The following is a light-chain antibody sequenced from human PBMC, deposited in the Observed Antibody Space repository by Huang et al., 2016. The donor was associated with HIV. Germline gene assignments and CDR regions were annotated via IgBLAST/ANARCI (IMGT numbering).Light chain of an antibody. Sequence: EIVMTKSPATLSVSQGQRVTLSCRANRSVSTNLAWYQHRQGQAPRLLIYGSSTRAPGIPARFSGSGSGTDFSLTISSLQSEDFALYYCHQYNNWLLSFGGGTRV. V-gene: IGKV3-15*01. CDR1: RSVSTN. CDR3: HQYNNWLLS. J-gene: IGKJ4*01. CDR2: GSS.